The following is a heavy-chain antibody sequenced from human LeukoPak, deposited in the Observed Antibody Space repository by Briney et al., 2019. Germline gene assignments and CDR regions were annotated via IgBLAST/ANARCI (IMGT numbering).Heavy chain of an antibody. Sequence: PSETLSLTCTVSGDSNNSLDLWSWVRQPPGKGLEWIGEMYLSGTTHSNPSVKSRVTISIDKSKNQFFLNVSSVTAADTAVYYCAGLVGRYSSGLYYYYFDYWGQGTLVTVSS. CDR1: GDSNNSLDL. J-gene: IGHJ4*02. CDR3: AGLVGRYSSGLYYYYFDY. CDR2: MYLSGTT. V-gene: IGHV4-4*02. D-gene: IGHD3-22*01.